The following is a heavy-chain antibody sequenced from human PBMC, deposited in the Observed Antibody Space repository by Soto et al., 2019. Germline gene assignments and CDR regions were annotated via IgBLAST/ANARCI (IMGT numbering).Heavy chain of an antibody. D-gene: IGHD5-12*01. J-gene: IGHJ3*02. CDR3: ARGGEGSGYDYAFDI. V-gene: IGHV4-34*01. CDR1: GGSFSGYY. CDR2: INHSGST. Sequence: SETLSLTCAVYGGSFSGYYWSWIRQPPGKGLEWIGEINHSGSTNYNPSLKSRVTISVDTSKNQFSLKLSSVTAADTAVYYCARGGEGSGYDYAFDIWGQGTMVTVSS.